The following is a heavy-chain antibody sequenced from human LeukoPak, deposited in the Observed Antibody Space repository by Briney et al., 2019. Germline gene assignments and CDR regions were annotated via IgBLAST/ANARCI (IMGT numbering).Heavy chain of an antibody. CDR2: IYPGDSDT. Sequence: GESLKISCKVSGYSFTSYWIGWVRQMPGKGLEWMGIIYPGDSDTGYSPSFQGQVTISADKSISTVYLQWSSLKASDSAMYYCARHILARYTYSYDGMDVWGQGTTVTVSS. CDR3: ARHILARYTYSYDGMDV. V-gene: IGHV5-51*01. J-gene: IGHJ6*02. CDR1: GYSFTSYW. D-gene: IGHD5-18*01.